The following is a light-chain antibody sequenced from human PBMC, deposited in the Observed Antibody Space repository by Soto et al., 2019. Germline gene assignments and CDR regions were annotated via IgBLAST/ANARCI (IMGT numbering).Light chain of an antibody. V-gene: IGKV3-20*01. CDR1: QSVSDNY. CDR3: QQYGGSPRVT. CDR2: GAS. J-gene: IGKJ4*01. Sequence: EIVLTQSPCTLSLSPGERATLSCRASQSVSDNYLAWYQQKPGQAPRLLIYGASSRATGIPDRFSGSGSGTDFTITISRLEPEDFAVYYCQQYGGSPRVTFGGGTKVEIK.